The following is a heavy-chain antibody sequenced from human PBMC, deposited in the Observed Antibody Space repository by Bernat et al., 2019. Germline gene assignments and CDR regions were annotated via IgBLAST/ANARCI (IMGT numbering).Heavy chain of an antibody. CDR2: VTGSGTNI. CDR1: GFSFSSYD. CDR3: ARGGGAFDI. J-gene: IGHJ3*02. Sequence: EVQLVESGGGLVQPGGSLRLSCAASGFSFSSYDMNWVRQAPGKGLEWVSLVTGSGTNIFYADSVKGRFTVPRDNAKNSLYLQMNSLRAEDTAVYYCARGGGAFDIWGQGTMVTVSS. V-gene: IGHV3-48*01.